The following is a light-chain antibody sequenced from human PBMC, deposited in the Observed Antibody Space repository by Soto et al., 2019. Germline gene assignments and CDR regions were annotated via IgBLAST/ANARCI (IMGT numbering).Light chain of an antibody. V-gene: IGLV2-8*01. J-gene: IGLJ1*01. CDR1: SSDIGGYNF. CDR3: SSYSGSKGDV. CDR2: EIH. Sequence: QSALTQPPSASGSPGQSVTISCTGTSSDIGGYNFVSWYQQHPGKAPTLLIYEIHKRPSGVPDRFSGSKSGNTASLTVSGIQAEDEADYYCSSYSGSKGDVFGTGTKLTVL.